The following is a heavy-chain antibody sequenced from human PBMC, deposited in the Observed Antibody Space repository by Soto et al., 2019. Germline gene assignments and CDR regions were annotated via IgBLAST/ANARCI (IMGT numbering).Heavy chain of an antibody. CDR3: AKDRNYYDSSGPLDY. Sequence: QVQLVESGGGVVQPGRSLRLSCAASGFTFSSYGMHWVRQAPGQGLEWVAVISYDGSNKYYADSVKGRFTISRDNSKNTLYLQMNSLRAEDTAVYYCAKDRNYYDSSGPLDYWGQGTLVTVSS. D-gene: IGHD3-22*01. CDR2: ISYDGSNK. CDR1: GFTFSSYG. V-gene: IGHV3-30*18. J-gene: IGHJ4*02.